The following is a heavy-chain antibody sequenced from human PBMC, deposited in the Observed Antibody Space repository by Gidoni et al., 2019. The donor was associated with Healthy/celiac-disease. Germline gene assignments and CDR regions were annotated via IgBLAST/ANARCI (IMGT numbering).Heavy chain of an antibody. CDR2: ISGSGGST. CDR1: GFTVSSYA. V-gene: IGHV3-23*01. CDR3: AKQLEIAAAAPTKPERLYYYYYGMDV. Sequence: EVQLLESGGGLVQPGGSLRLSCAASGFTVSSYAMSWVRQAPGKGLEWVSAISGSGGSTYYADSVKGRFTISRDNSKNTLYLQMNSLRAEDTAVYYCAKQLEIAAAAPTKPERLYYYYYGMDVWGQGTTVTVSS. J-gene: IGHJ6*02. D-gene: IGHD6-13*01.